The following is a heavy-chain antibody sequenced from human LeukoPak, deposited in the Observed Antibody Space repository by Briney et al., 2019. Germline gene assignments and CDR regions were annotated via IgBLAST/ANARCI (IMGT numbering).Heavy chain of an antibody. CDR2: ISYDGSNK. D-gene: IGHD5-18*01. J-gene: IGHJ4*02. CDR1: GFTFSSYG. V-gene: IGHV3-30*12. CDR3: ARSTWIQLWPDRFDY. Sequence: PGGSLRLSCAASGFTFSSYGMHWVRQAPGKGLKGGAVISYDGSNKYYADSVKGRFTISRDNSKNTLYLQMNSLRAEDTAVYYCARSTWIQLWPDRFDYWGQGTLVTVSS.